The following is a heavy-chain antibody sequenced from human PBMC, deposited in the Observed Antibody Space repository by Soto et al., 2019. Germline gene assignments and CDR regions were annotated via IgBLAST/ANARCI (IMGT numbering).Heavy chain of an antibody. CDR3: ARGVGSGTYYNQYNWFDP. J-gene: IGHJ5*02. V-gene: IGHV1-3*01. D-gene: IGHD3-10*01. Sequence: ASVKVSCKASRYTFTSYAMNWVRQAPGQRLEWMGWINAGNGNTKYSQKFQGRVTITRDTSASTAYMELSSLRSEDTAVYYCARGVGSGTYYNQYNWFDPWGQGTLVTVSS. CDR2: INAGNGNT. CDR1: RYTFTSYA.